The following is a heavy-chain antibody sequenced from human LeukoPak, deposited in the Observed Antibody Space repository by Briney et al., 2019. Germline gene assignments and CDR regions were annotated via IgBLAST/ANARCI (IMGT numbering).Heavy chain of an antibody. J-gene: IGHJ4*02. D-gene: IGHD3-3*01. Sequence: PSETLSLTCTVSGGSISSSSYYWGWIRQPPGKGLEWIGSIYYSGSTYYNPSLKSRVTISVDTSKNQFSLKLSSVTAADTAVYYCARHTSYFGVAPYYFDYWGQGTLVTVSS. V-gene: IGHV4-39*01. CDR1: GGSISSSSYY. CDR2: IYYSGST. CDR3: ARHTSYFGVAPYYFDY.